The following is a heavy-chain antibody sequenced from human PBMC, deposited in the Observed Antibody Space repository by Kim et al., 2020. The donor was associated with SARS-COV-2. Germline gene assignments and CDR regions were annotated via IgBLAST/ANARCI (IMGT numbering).Heavy chain of an antibody. J-gene: IGHJ4*02. Sequence: SETLSLTCTVSGGSISSSSYYWGWIRQPPGKGLEWIGSIYYSGSTYYNPSLKSRVTISVDTSKNQFSLKLSSVTAADTAVYYCARQTGDRPRGERWGQGTLVTVSS. CDR1: GGSISSSSYY. D-gene: IGHD7-27*01. V-gene: IGHV4-39*01. CDR2: IYYSGST. CDR3: ARQTGDRPRGER.